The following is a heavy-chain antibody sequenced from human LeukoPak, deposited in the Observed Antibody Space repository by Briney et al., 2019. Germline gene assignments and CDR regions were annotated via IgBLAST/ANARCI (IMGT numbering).Heavy chain of an antibody. V-gene: IGHV3-21*01. CDR2: ISSSSSYI. D-gene: IGHD1-14*01. J-gene: IGHJ4*02. Sequence: GRSLRLSCAASGFTFSSYSMNWVRQAPGKGLEWVSSISSSSSYIYYADSVKGRFTISRDNAKNSLYLQMNSLRAEDTAMYYCARRRLRCGTDYWGQGTLVTVSS. CDR1: GFTFSSYS. CDR3: ARRRLRCGTDY.